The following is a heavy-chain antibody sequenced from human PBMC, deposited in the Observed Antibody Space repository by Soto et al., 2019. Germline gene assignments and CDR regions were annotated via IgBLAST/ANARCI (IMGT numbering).Heavy chain of an antibody. CDR2: ISSSSSTI. D-gene: IGHD2-15*01. J-gene: IGHJ4*02. CDR1: GFTFISYS. CDR3: ARTAGKLPKDDY. V-gene: IGHV3-48*02. Sequence: GGSLRLSCAASGFTFISYSMNWVRHAPGKGLEWVSYISSSSSTIYYADSVKGRFTISRDNAKNSLYLQMNSLRDEDTAVYYCARTAGKLPKDDYWGQGTLVTVSS.